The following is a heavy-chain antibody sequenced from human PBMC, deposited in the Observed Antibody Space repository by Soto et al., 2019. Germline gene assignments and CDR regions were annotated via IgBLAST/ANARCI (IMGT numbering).Heavy chain of an antibody. CDR1: GFTFTSSA. J-gene: IGHJ5*02. CDR2: ISAYNGNT. Sequence: ASVKVSCKASGFTFTSSAMKWVRQAPGQGLEWMGWISAYNGNTNYAQKLQGRVAMTTDTSTSTAYMELRSLRSDDTAVYYCARVGVVPWFDPWGQGTLVTVSS. V-gene: IGHV1-18*01. D-gene: IGHD3-3*01. CDR3: ARVGVVPWFDP.